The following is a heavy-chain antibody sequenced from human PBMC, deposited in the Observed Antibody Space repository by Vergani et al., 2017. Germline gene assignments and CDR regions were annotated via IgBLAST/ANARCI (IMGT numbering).Heavy chain of an antibody. CDR3: ARRSSSYYFDI. V-gene: IGHV4-39*02. CDR1: GGSISSGSYY. Sequence: QVQLQESGPGLVKPSQTLSLTCTVSGGSISSGSYYWSWIRQPPGKGLEWISSVSHSGDTYFNPSLKGRVSISMDTSKNYFFLTLSSVTAADTAMYYCARRSSSYYFDIWGQGVLITVSS. D-gene: IGHD3-22*01. CDR2: VSHSGDT. J-gene: IGHJ5*02.